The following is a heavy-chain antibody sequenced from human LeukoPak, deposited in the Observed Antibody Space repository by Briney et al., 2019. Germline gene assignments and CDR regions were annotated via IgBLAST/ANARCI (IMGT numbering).Heavy chain of an antibody. V-gene: IGHV3-21*01. CDR1: GFTFSSYR. Sequence: GGSLRLSCAASGFTFSSYRMNWVRQAPGKGLEWVSSISSSSSYIYYADSVKGRFTISRDNAKNSLYLQMNSLRAEDTAVYYCARGSQFCFDYWGQGTLVTVSS. CDR3: ARGSQFCFDY. J-gene: IGHJ4*02. CDR2: ISSSSSYI. D-gene: IGHD1-26*01.